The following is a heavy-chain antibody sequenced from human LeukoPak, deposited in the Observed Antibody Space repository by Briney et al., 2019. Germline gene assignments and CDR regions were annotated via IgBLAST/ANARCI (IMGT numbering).Heavy chain of an antibody. CDR3: ARAGIVGLYYYYMDV. CDR2: IWYDGSNK. Sequence: GGSLRLSCAASGFTFSIHGMHWVRQAPGKGLEWVALIWYDGSNKYYADSVKGRFTISRDNPKNTLFLQMNSLRAEDTAVYYCARAGIVGLYYYYMDVWGKGTTVTVSS. J-gene: IGHJ6*03. CDR1: GFTFSIHG. V-gene: IGHV3-33*01. D-gene: IGHD2-21*01.